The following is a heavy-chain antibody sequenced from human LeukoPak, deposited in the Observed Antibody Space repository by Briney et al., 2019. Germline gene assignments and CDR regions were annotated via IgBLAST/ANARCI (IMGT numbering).Heavy chain of an antibody. J-gene: IGHJ6*02. V-gene: IGHV4-4*07. CDR1: GGSISSYY. CDR3: ARDVRLAVKKHYYDILTGYLEDYYYYGMDV. CDR2: IYTSGST. D-gene: IGHD3-9*01. Sequence: SETLSLTCTVSGGSISSYYWSWIRQPAGKGLEWIGRIYTSGSTNYNPSLKSRVTMSVDTSKNQFSLKLSSVAAADTAVYYCARDVRLAVKKHYYDILTGYLEDYYYYGMDVWGQGTTVTVSS.